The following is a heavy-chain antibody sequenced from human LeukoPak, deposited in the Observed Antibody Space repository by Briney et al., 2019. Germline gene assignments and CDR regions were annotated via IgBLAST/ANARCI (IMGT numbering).Heavy chain of an antibody. CDR3: ARTYGSGSLDY. J-gene: IGHJ4*02. CDR2: ISGRGEAI. V-gene: IGHV3-48*01. Sequence: GGSLRLSCAASGFTFSNHNMGWVRQAPGKGREWISYISGRGEAIFYADSVQGRFTISRDNAKNSIYLQMNGLTAEDTAVYYCARTYGSGSLDYGGQGTLVTVSS. CDR1: GFTFSNHN. D-gene: IGHD2-15*01.